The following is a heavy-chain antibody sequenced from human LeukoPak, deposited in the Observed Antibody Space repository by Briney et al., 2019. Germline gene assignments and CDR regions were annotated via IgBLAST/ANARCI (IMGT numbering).Heavy chain of an antibody. CDR2: INPNSGGT. J-gene: IGHJ5*02. D-gene: IGHD6-6*01. CDR1: GYTFTSYY. V-gene: IGHV1-2*02. CDR3: ARGSIEYSSSPLNWFDP. Sequence: ASVEVSCKASGYTFTSYYMHWVRQAPGQGLEWMGWINPNSGGTNYAQKFQGRVTMTRDTSISTAYMELSRLRSDDTAVYYCARGSIEYSSSPLNWFDPWGQGTLVTVSS.